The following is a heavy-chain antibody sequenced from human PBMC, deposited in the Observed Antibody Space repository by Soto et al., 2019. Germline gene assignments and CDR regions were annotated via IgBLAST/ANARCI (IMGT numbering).Heavy chain of an antibody. V-gene: IGHV3-7*03. CDR2: TRQDGGQE. J-gene: IGHJ4*02. D-gene: IGHD6-19*01. Sequence: EVQLVESGGGLVQPGGSLRLSCAASGFTFSSYWMSWVRQAPGKGLEWVAHTRQDGGQEYYVDSVKGRFTISRDNDKNSLYLQMNSLRVEDTAVYYCARYPNPTVAGLPFDLWGQGTLVTVS. CDR3: ARYPNPTVAGLPFDL. CDR1: GFTFSSYW.